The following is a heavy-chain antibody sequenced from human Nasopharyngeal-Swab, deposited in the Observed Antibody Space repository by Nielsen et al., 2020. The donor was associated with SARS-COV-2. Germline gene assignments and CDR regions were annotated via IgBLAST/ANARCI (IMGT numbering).Heavy chain of an antibody. CDR1: GYTFTSYG. Sequence: ASVKVSCKASGYTFTSYGISWVRQAPGQGREWMGWISASNGNTNYAQKLQGRVTMTTDTSTSTAYMELRSLRSDDTAVYYCARGPISGYSGYRKYDYWGQGTLVTVSS. V-gene: IGHV1-18*01. CDR3: ARGPISGYSGYRKYDY. CDR2: ISASNGNT. D-gene: IGHD5-12*01. J-gene: IGHJ4*02.